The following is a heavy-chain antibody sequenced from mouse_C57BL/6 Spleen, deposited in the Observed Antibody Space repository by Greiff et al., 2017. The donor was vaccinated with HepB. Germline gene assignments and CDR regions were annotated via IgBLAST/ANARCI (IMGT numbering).Heavy chain of an antibody. Sequence: EVKLMESGGGLVKPGGSLKLSCAASGFTFSSYAMSWVRQTPEKRLEWVATISDGGSYTYYPDNVKGRFTISRDNAKNNLYLQMSHLKSEDTAMYYCATAQATEWFAYWGQGTLVTVSA. D-gene: IGHD3-2*02. CDR1: GFTFSSYA. CDR2: ISDGGSYT. V-gene: IGHV5-4*03. J-gene: IGHJ3*01. CDR3: ATAQATEWFAY.